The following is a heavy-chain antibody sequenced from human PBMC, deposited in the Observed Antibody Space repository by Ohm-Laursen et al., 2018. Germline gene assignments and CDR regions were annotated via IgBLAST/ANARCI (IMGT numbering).Heavy chain of an antibody. CDR3: ATDPPGSYSGAFDI. V-gene: IGHV1-69*01. J-gene: IGHJ3*02. Sequence: SSVKVSCKASGGTFSSYAISWVRQAPGQGLEWMGGIIPIFGTANYAQKFQGRVTITADESTSTAYMELSSLRSEDTAVYYCATDPPGSYSGAFDIWGQGTMVTVSS. CDR1: GGTFSSYA. D-gene: IGHD1-26*01. CDR2: IIPIFGTA.